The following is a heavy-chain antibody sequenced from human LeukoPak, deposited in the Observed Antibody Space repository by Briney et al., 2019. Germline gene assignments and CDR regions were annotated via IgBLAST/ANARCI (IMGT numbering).Heavy chain of an antibody. Sequence: SETLSLTCTVSDGSISSYCWSWIRQPAGKGLEWIGRIYTSGNTNYNPSLKSRVTMSVDTSKNQFSLKLSSVTAADTAVYYCARGGGSSAAGNNWFDPWGQGTLVTVSS. J-gene: IGHJ5*02. D-gene: IGHD6-13*01. CDR1: DGSISSYC. V-gene: IGHV4-4*07. CDR3: ARGGGSSAAGNNWFDP. CDR2: IYTSGNT.